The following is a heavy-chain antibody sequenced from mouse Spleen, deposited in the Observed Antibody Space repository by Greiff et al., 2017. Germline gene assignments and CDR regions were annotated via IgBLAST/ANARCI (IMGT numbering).Heavy chain of an antibody. Sequence: LQQSGGGLVKPGGSLKLSCAASGFTFSSYAMSWVRQTPEKRLEWVAAINSNGGSTYYPDTVKDRFTISRDNAKNTLYLQMSSLRSEDTALYYCARKNYRYSAWFAYWGQGTLVTVSA. J-gene: IGHJ3*01. CDR1: GFTFSSYA. D-gene: IGHD2-14*01. V-gene: IGHV5-6-2*01. CDR2: INSNGGST. CDR3: ARKNYRYSAWFAY.